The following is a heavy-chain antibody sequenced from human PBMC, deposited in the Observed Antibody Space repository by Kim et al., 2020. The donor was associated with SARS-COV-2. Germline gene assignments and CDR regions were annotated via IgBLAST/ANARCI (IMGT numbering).Heavy chain of an antibody. CDR3: ARGQASSSWYPYYYYGMDV. J-gene: IGHJ6*02. D-gene: IGHD6-13*01. V-gene: IGHV4-34*01. CDR1: GGSFSGHY. Sequence: SETLSLTCAVYGGSFSGHYWSWIRQPPGKGLEWIGEINHSGSTNYNPSLKSRVTISVDTSKNQFSLKLSSVTAADTAVYYCARGQASSSWYPYYYYGMDVWGQGTTLAVSS. CDR2: INHSGST.